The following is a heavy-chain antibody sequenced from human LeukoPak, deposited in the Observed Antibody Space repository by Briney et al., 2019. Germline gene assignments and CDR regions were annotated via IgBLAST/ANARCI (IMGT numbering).Heavy chain of an antibody. J-gene: IGHJ6*02. CDR2: IYYSGST. V-gene: IGHV4-31*03. CDR3: ARDRGYCSSTSCGMDV. D-gene: IGHD2-2*01. Sequence: SETLSLTCTVSGGSISSGGYYWSWIRQHPGKGLEWIGYIYYSGSTYYNPSLKSRVTISVDTSKNQFSLKLSSVTAADTAVYYCARDRGYCSSTSCGMDVWDQGTTVTVSS. CDR1: GGSISSGGYY.